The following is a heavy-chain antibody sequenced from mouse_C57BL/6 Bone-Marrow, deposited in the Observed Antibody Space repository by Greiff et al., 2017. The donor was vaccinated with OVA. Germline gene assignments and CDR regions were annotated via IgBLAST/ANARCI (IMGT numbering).Heavy chain of an antibody. V-gene: IGHV5-17*01. CDR1: GFTFSDYG. D-gene: IGHD2-1*01. CDR2: ISSGSSTI. Sequence: EVMLVESGGGLVKPGGSLKLSCAASGFTFSDYGMHWVRQAPEKGLEWVAYISSGSSTIYYADTVKGRFTISRDNAKNTLCLQMTSLRSEDTAMYYCASRGGKNYFDYWGQGTTLTVSS. CDR3: ASRGGKNYFDY. J-gene: IGHJ2*01.